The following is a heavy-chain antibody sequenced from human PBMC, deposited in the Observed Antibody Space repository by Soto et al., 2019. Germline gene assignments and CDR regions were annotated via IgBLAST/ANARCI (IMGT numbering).Heavy chain of an antibody. CDR2: IYHSGST. CDR1: SGSISSSNW. V-gene: IGHV4-4*02. CDR3: AADGYDYIWGSYRYTGHFDY. D-gene: IGHD3-16*02. J-gene: IGHJ4*02. Sequence: QVQLQESGPGLVKPSGTLSLTCAVSSGSISSSNWWSWVRQPPGKGLEWIGEIYHSGSTNYNPSLKSRVALSVDKSKNQFSLKLSSVTAADTAVYYCAADGYDYIWGSYRYTGHFDYWGQGTLVTVSS.